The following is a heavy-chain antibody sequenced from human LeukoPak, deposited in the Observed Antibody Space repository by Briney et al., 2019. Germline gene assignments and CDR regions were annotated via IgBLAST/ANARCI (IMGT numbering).Heavy chain of an antibody. V-gene: IGHV1-18*01. D-gene: IGHD4-17*01. Sequence: ASVKVSCKASGYTFTSYGISWVRQAPGQRLEWMGWISAYNGNTNYAQKLQGRVTITQDTSTSTAYMELRSLRSDDAAVYYCARAVMDYGDYEGGYWGQGTLVTVSS. CDR3: ARAVMDYGDYEGGY. CDR2: ISAYNGNT. CDR1: GYTFTSYG. J-gene: IGHJ4*02.